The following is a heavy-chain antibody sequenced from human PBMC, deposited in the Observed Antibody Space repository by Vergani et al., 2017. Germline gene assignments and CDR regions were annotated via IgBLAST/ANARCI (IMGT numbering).Heavy chain of an antibody. Sequence: QVHLVESGGGVVQPGRSLRLSCVVSGFTSSYYGMHWVRQAPGKGLEWVAVISYDGTQKYYADSVKGRFTISRDNSKSTLYLQMNSLRTEDTAVYYCAKTIDYYDSSGYYSALLEAWGQGTLVTVSS. CDR2: ISYDGTQK. J-gene: IGHJ5*02. V-gene: IGHV3-30*18. D-gene: IGHD3-22*01. CDR3: AKTIDYYDSSGYYSALLEA. CDR1: GFTSSYYG.